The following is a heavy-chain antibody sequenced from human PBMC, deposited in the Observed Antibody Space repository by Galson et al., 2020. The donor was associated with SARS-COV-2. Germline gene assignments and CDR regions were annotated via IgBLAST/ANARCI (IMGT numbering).Heavy chain of an antibody. CDR2: ISSSSSTI. CDR1: GFTFSSYS. D-gene: IGHD4-17*01. Sequence: GESLKISCAASGFTFSSYSMNWVRQAPGKGLEWVSYISSSSSTIYYADSVKGRFTISRDNAKNSLYLQMNSLRAEDTAVYYCARDRGYGDYGPYYDGMDVWGQGTTVTVAS. J-gene: IGHJ6*02. V-gene: IGHV3-48*04. CDR3: ARDRGYGDYGPYYDGMDV.